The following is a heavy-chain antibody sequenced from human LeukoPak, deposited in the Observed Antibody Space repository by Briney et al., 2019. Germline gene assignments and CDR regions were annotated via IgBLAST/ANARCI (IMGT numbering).Heavy chain of an antibody. CDR3: ARDWNGSGTAFDH. V-gene: IGHV3-7*05. D-gene: IGHD1-1*01. CDR1: GFSFSAYW. J-gene: IGHJ4*02. CDR2: IKVDGTEK. Sequence: GESLRLSCAASGFSFSAYWMSWVRQAPGKGLEWMANIKVDGTEKYYVDSVKGRFTISRDNAKNSLSLQMSGLRAEDTAVYYCARDWNGSGTAFDHWGQGTLVTVSS.